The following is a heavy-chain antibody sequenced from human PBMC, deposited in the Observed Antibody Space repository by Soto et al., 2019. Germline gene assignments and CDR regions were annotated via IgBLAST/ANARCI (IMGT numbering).Heavy chain of an antibody. CDR1: GFSLSSKGMR. CDR2: IDWDDDK. J-gene: IGHJ4*02. Sequence: SGPTLVNPTQTLTLTCTFSGFSLSSKGMRVSWIRQPPGKALEWLARIDWDDDKFYSPSLRTRLTISKDTSKNQVVLTMTNVDPKDTATYYCARSPGGFTVATYFFDYWGQGTPVTVSS. V-gene: IGHV2-70*04. D-gene: IGHD4-17*01. CDR3: ARSPGGFTVATYFFDY.